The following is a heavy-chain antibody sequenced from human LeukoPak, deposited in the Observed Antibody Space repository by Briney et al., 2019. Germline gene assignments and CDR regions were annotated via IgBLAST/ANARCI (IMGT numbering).Heavy chain of an antibody. CDR3: AKWGDYDVLTGYYVSDY. D-gene: IGHD3-9*01. V-gene: IGHV3-23*01. J-gene: IGHJ4*02. CDR2: ITGGGSGI. Sequence: GASLRLSCAASGFTFSNYAMSWVRQAPGKGLEWVSAITGGGSGIYYADSMKSRFTISRDNSKNTLYLQINSLRAEDTAVYYCAKWGDYDVLTGYYVSDYWGQGSLVTVSS. CDR1: GFTFSNYA.